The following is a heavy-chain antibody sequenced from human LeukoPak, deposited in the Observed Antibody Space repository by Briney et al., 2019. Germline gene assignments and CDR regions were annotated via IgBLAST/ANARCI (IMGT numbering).Heavy chain of an antibody. CDR3: VLHDYGDYFDY. Sequence: GGSLRLSCAASGFTFSDYYRSWIRQAPGKGLEWVSYISSSGSTIYYADSVKGRFTVSRDNAKNSLYLQMNSLRAEDTAVYYCVLHDYGDYFDYWGQGTLVTVSS. CDR2: ISSSGSTI. CDR1: GFTFSDYY. D-gene: IGHD4-17*01. J-gene: IGHJ4*02. V-gene: IGHV3-11*04.